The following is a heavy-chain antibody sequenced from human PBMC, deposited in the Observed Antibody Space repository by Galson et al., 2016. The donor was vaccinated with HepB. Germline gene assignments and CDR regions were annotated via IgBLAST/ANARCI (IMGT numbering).Heavy chain of an antibody. Sequence: SLRLSCAASGFIFSSYGMHWVRQAPGKGLEWVAVIWNDGSNQYYVDSALGRFTISRDNSKNTLYLQMNILRDEDTAVYDCARVVYGSGSYYRFDDYWGQGTLVT. J-gene: IGHJ4*02. CDR1: GFIFSSYG. D-gene: IGHD3-10*01. CDR3: ARVVYGSGSYYRFDDY. V-gene: IGHV3-33*01. CDR2: IWNDGSNQ.